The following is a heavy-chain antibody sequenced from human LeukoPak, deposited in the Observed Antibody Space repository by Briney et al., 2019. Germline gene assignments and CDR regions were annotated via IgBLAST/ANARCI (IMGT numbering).Heavy chain of an antibody. V-gene: IGHV1-2*06. J-gene: IGHJ4*02. D-gene: IGHD2-2*01. CDR1: GYTFTGYY. Sequence: ASVTVSCKASGYTFTGYYMHWVRQAPGQGLEWMGRINPNSGGTNYAQKFQGRVTMTRDTSIGTAYMELSRLRSDDTAVYYCAGICSSTSCFFDYWGQGTLVTVSS. CDR3: AGICSSTSCFFDY. CDR2: INPNSGGT.